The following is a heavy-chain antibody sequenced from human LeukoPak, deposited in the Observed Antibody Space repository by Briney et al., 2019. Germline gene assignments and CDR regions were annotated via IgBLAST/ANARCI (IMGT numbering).Heavy chain of an antibody. CDR1: GGSVSSGSYS. D-gene: IGHD2-2*01. V-gene: IGHV4-39*01. Sequence: SSETLSLTCTVSGGSVSSGSYSWGWIRQPPGKGLEWIGLTYYSGNSHFNPSLNTRVTISVDTSKNQFSLKMNSVTAADTAVYYCARLAGYCISSRCYGHYAMDVWGQGTTVTVS. CDR2: TYYSGNS. J-gene: IGHJ6*02. CDR3: ARLAGYCISSRCYGHYAMDV.